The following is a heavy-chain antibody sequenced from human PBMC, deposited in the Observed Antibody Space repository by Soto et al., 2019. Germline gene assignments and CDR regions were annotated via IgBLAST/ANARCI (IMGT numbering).Heavy chain of an antibody. J-gene: IGHJ6*02. CDR2: IFSNDEK. CDR1: GFSLSNARMG. Sequence: SGPTLVNPTETLTLTCTVSGFSLSNARMGVSWIRQPPGKALEWLAHIFSNDEKSYSTSLKSRLTISKDTSKSQVVLTMTNMDPLDTATYYCARIPLYCSGGSRYYGSYYYYGMDVWGQGTTVTSP. V-gene: IGHV2-26*01. D-gene: IGHD2-15*01. CDR3: ARIPLYCSGGSRYYGSYYYYGMDV.